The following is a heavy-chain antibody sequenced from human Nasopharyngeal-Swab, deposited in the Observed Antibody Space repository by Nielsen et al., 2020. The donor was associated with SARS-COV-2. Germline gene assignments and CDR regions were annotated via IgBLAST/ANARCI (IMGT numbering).Heavy chain of an antibody. CDR3: ARDDAATVTTFYYYYYYGMDV. Sequence: SATLSLTGAVFGGSFSGFYWSWIRQPPGKGLEWIGEINHSGSTNYNPSLKSRVTISVDTSKNQFCLILSSVTAADTAVYYCARDDAATVTTFYYYYYYGMDVWGQGTTVTVSS. J-gene: IGHJ6*02. CDR1: GGSFSGFY. CDR2: INHSGST. D-gene: IGHD4-17*01. V-gene: IGHV4-34*01.